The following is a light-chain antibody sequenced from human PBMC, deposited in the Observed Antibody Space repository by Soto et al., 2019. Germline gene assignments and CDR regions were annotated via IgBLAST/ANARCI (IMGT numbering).Light chain of an antibody. V-gene: IGKV1-39*01. J-gene: IGKJ5*01. CDR1: QNIRSY. Sequence: DVQMTQSPSSLSASVGERVTITCRASQNIRSYLSWYQQKPGKAPKLLIFETSTLQSGVPSRFTGAGSGTDFTLTISSLQPEDFATYYCQQSYNSPPITFGQGTRLEIK. CDR3: QQSYNSPPIT. CDR2: ETS.